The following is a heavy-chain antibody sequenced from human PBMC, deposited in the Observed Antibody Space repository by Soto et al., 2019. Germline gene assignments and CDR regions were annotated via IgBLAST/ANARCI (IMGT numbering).Heavy chain of an antibody. J-gene: IGHJ6*02. V-gene: IGHV3-21*01. CDR2: ISSSGYI. CDR3: ARDCSGGSCYPGMDV. Sequence: PGGSLRLSCAASGFNFNRYTINWVRQAPGKRLEWLSSISSSGYIFSTDSVRGRFTISRDNAKNSVYLQINSLRAVDTAVYFCARDCSGGSCYPGMDVWGQGTTVTVSS. CDR1: GFNFNRYT. D-gene: IGHD2-15*01.